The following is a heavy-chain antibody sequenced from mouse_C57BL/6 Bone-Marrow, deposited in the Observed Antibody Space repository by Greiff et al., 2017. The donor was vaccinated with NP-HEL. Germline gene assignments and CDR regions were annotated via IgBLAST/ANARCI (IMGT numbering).Heavy chain of an antibody. V-gene: IGHV1-18*01. Sequence: VQLQQSGPELVKPGASVTIPCKASGYTFTDYNMDWVKQSHGKSLEWIGDINPNNGGTIYNQKFKGKATLTVDKSSSTAYMELRSLTSEDTAVYYCERSDYGSSYFGYWGKGTTLTVSS. J-gene: IGHJ2*01. D-gene: IGHD1-1*01. CDR3: ERSDYGSSYFGY. CDR2: INPNNGGT. CDR1: GYTFTDYN.